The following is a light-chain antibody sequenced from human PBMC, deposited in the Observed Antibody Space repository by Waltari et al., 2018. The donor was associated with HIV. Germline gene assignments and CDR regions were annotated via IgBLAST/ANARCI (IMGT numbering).Light chain of an antibody. V-gene: IGKV4-1*01. CDR1: QSVLYRSHNKNY. Sequence: DIVMTQSPDSLAVSLGERATINCKSSQSVLYRSHNKNYLAWFQQRPGQPPKLLIYWASTRESGVPDRFTGSGSETDFTLTISSLQAEDVAVYYCQQYAASPRTFGPGTNLEIK. CDR3: QQYAASPRT. J-gene: IGKJ2*01. CDR2: WAS.